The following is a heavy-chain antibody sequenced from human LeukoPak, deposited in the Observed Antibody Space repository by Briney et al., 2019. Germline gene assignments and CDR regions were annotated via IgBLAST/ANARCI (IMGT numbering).Heavy chain of an antibody. J-gene: IGHJ3*02. CDR1: KFTFSTYT. Sequence: GRSLRLSCAASKFTFSTYTMHWVRQAPGKGLEWVAVISYDGSNKYYADSVKGRFTISRDNSKNTLYLQMNSLRAEDTAVYYCAKDPTTVTYLDAFDIWGQGTMVTVSS. D-gene: IGHD4-11*01. CDR3: AKDPTTVTYLDAFDI. V-gene: IGHV3-30-3*01. CDR2: ISYDGSNK.